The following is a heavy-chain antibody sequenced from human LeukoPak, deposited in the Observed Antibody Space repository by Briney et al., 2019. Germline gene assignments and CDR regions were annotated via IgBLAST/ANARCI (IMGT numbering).Heavy chain of an antibody. CDR2: INAGNGNT. V-gene: IGHV1-3*01. D-gene: IGHD4-11*01. CDR3: ARDYDYNYFDY. Sequence: GASVKVSCKASGYTFTSYAMHWVRQAPGLRLEWMGWINAGNGNTKYSQKFQGRVTITRDTSASTAYMELSSLRSEDTAVYYCARDYDYNYFDYWGQGTLVTVSS. CDR1: GYTFTSYA. J-gene: IGHJ4*02.